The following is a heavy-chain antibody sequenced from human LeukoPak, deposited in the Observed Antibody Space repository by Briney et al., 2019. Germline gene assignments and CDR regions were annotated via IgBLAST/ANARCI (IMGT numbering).Heavy chain of an antibody. V-gene: IGHV3-23*01. Sequence: GGSLRLSCAASGFTFSSYAMSWVRQAPGKGLEWVSAISGSGGSTYYADSVKGRFTISRDNSKNTLYLQMNSLRAEDTAVYYCALGGQPTYYDSSEGYFDYWGQGTLVTVSS. CDR3: ALGGQPTYYDSSEGYFDY. CDR2: ISGSGGST. D-gene: IGHD3-22*01. J-gene: IGHJ4*02. CDR1: GFTFSSYA.